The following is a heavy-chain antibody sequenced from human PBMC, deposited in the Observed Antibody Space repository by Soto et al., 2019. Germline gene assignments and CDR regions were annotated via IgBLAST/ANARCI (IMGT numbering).Heavy chain of an antibody. CDR2: IYYSGSS. CDR1: GGSFSNADYY. CDR3: ARAIVVTVGGMDV. J-gene: IGHJ6*02. D-gene: IGHD5-12*01. Sequence: QVQLQESGPGLVKPSQTLSLTCTVSGGSFSNADYYWSWVRQPPGKGLEWIGYIYYSGSSFFNPSLKSRVTMSKDTSKNQFSLRLTSVTAAATAVYYCARAIVVTVGGMDVWGRGTTVTVSS. V-gene: IGHV4-30-4*01.